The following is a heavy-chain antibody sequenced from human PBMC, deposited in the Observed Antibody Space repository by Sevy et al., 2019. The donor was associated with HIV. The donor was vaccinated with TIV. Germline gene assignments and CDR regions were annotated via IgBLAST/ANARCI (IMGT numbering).Heavy chain of an antibody. V-gene: IGHV6-1*01. CDR3: AREGGSYCSSTSCYRQALFAAAVAY. J-gene: IGHJ4*02. CDR1: GDSVSSNSAA. CDR2: TYYRSKWYN. Sequence: SQTLSLTCAISGDSVSSNSAAWNWIRQSPSRGLEWLGRTYYRSKWYNDYAVSVKSRITINPDTSKNHFSLQLNSVTPEDTAEYYRAREGGSYCSSTSCYRQALFAAAVAYWGQGTLVTGSS. D-gene: IGHD2-2*02.